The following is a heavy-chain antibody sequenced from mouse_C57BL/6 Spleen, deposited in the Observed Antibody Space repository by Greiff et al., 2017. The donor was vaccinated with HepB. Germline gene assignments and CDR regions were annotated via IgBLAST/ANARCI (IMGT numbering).Heavy chain of an antibody. CDR2: ISDGGSYT. V-gene: IGHV5-4*01. J-gene: IGHJ4*01. Sequence: EVQVVESGGGLVKPGGSLKLSCAASGFTFSSYAMSWVRQTPEKRLEWVATISDGGSYTYYPDNVKGRFTISRDNAKNNLYLQMSHLKSEDTAMYYCARGGSSGYGDAMDYWGQGTSVTVSS. CDR1: GFTFSSYA. CDR3: ARGGSSGYGDAMDY. D-gene: IGHD3-2*02.